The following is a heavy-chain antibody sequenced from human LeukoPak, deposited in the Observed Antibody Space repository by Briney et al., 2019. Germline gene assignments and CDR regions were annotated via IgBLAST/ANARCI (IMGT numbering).Heavy chain of an antibody. D-gene: IGHD4-17*01. V-gene: IGHV3-23*01. J-gene: IGHJ4*02. CDR3: ARDIDNGDYVVY. Sequence: QSGGSLRLSCAASGFTFSSYAMGWVRQAPGMGLEWVSRIGSSGDITYYADSVKGRFTISRDNSKNTLYLQMNSRRAEDTAVYYCARDIDNGDYVVYWGQGTLVTVSS. CDR1: GFTFSSYA. CDR2: IGSSGDIT.